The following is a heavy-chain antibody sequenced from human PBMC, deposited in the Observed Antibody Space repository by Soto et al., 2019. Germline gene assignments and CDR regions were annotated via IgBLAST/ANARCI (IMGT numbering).Heavy chain of an antibody. Sequence: QVHLQESGPGLVKPSETLSLTCSVSGGSISNYYWSWIRQPPGGGLEWIGYIYYTGSTNYNPSLQSRVTMSLDTSKNHFSLNLRSVTAADTAVYFCARGSTTWASCFDYWGQGTLVTVSS. CDR2: IYYTGST. J-gene: IGHJ4*02. CDR1: GGSISNYY. CDR3: ARGSTTWASCFDY. D-gene: IGHD3-16*01. V-gene: IGHV4-59*01.